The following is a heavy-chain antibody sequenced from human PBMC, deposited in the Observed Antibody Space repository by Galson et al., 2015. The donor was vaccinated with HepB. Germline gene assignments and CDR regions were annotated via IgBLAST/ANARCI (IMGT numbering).Heavy chain of an antibody. D-gene: IGHD6-6*01. CDR3: ARAEFDSSSSPFYYYYGMDV. CDR1: GGTFSSYA. CDR2: IIPIFGTA. Sequence: SVTVSCKASGGTFSSYAISWVRQAPGQGLEWMGGIIPIFGTANYAQKFQGRVTITADESTSTAYMELSSLRSEDTAVYYCARAEFDSSSSPFYYYYGMDVWGQGTTVTVSS. J-gene: IGHJ6*02. V-gene: IGHV1-69*13.